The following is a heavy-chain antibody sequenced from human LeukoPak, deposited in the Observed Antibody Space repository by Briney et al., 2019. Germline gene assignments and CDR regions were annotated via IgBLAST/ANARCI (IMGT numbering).Heavy chain of an antibody. CDR1: GFTFSRYW. V-gene: IGHV3-7*01. J-gene: IGHJ3*02. CDR2: IKQDGSEK. D-gene: IGHD4-17*01. CDR3: ARPTRVTTISADAFDI. Sequence: GGSLRLSCAASGFTFSRYWMTWVRQASGKGLEWVANIKQDGSEKSYVDSMKGRFTISRDNAKNSLFLQMNSLRAEDSSVYYCARPTRVTTISADAFDIWGQGTMVTVSS.